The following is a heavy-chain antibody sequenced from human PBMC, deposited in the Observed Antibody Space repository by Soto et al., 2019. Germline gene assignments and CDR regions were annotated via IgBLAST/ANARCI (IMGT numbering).Heavy chain of an antibody. CDR3: ARGIEKVTVFDY. Sequence: GGSLRLSCAASGFTFSNAWINWVRQAPGKGLEWVGRIKSKTNGGSTYYADSVKGRFTISRDNSKNTLYLQMNSLRAEDTAVYYCARGIEKVTVFDYWGQGTLVTVSS. J-gene: IGHJ4*02. V-gene: IGHV3-15*07. CDR2: IKSKTNGGST. D-gene: IGHD2-21*02. CDR1: GFTFSNAW.